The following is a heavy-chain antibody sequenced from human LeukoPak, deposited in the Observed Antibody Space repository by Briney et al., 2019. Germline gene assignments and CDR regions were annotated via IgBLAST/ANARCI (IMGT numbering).Heavy chain of an antibody. CDR2: LYYSASS. CDR3: VRWEYHGGWFDS. V-gene: IGHV4-59*01. D-gene: IGHD4-23*01. Sequence: SETLSLTCTVSGGSISGSYWAWIRQPPGKGLEWIGYLYYSASSNYNPSLKSRVTISGDMSKNQLSLNLTSVTAADTAVYYCVRWEYHGGWFDSWGQGALVTVSS. J-gene: IGHJ5*01. CDR1: GGSISGSY.